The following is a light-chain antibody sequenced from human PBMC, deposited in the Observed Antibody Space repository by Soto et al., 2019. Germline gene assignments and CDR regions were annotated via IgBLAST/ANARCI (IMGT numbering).Light chain of an antibody. CDR1: QIISSAY. CDR2: ASS. CDR3: QQCGSSLPWS. Sequence: EIVLTQSPGTLSLSPGDRATLSCRASQIISSAYLAWYQQRPGKAPRRLIYASSSRATGIPDRFSGSRSGSDFTLAISRLEPEDFEVYYCQQCGSSLPWSVGRVTELEMK. J-gene: IGKJ1*01. V-gene: IGKV3-20*01.